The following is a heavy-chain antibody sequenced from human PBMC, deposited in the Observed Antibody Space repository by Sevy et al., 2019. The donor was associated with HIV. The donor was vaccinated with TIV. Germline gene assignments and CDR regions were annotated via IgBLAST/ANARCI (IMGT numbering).Heavy chain of an antibody. D-gene: IGHD6-6*01. J-gene: IGHJ6*02. CDR1: GFTFSSYS. Sequence: GGSLRLSCAASGFTFSSYSMNWVRQAPGKGLEWVSSISSSSSYLYYAESVKGRFTISRDNAKNSLYLQMNSLRAEDTAVYYCARDTIAARPNYYYYYGMDVWGQGTTVTVSS. CDR3: ARDTIAARPNYYYYYGMDV. CDR2: ISSSSSYL. V-gene: IGHV3-21*01.